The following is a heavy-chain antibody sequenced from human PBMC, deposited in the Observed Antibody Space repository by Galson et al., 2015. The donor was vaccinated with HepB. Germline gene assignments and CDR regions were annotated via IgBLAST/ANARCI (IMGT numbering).Heavy chain of an antibody. Sequence: SETLSLTCTVSGGSISSYYWSWIRQPPGKGLEWIGYIYYSGSTNYNPSLKSRVTISVDTSKNQFSLKLSSVTAADTAVYYCARDSVTIGHMDVWGQGTTVTVSS. D-gene: IGHD3-9*01. J-gene: IGHJ6*02. V-gene: IGHV4-59*01. CDR2: IYYSGST. CDR1: GGSISSYY. CDR3: ARDSVTIGHMDV.